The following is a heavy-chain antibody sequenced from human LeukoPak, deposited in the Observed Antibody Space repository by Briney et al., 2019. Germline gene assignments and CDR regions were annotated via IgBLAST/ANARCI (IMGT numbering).Heavy chain of an antibody. CDR2: ISGSGGST. Sequence: GGSLRLSCAASGFTVSSNFMSWVRQAPGKGLEWVSAISGSGGSTYYADSVKGRFTISRDNSKNTLYLQMNSLRAEDTAVYYCAKEWGAAASYDYWGQGTLVTVSS. V-gene: IGHV3-23*01. CDR3: AKEWGAAASYDY. CDR1: GFTVSSNF. D-gene: IGHD6-13*01. J-gene: IGHJ4*02.